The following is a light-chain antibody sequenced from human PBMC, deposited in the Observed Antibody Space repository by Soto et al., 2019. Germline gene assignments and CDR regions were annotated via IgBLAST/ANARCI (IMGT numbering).Light chain of an antibody. Sequence: DIQMTQSPSTLSASVGDRVTITCRASQNIVTYLNWYLQKPGQAPRLLIYATSSLQSGVPPRFSGSGSGTEFTFTISSLQPEDFATYYCQQSYNFPRTFGQGTRVDI. V-gene: IGKV1-39*01. CDR1: QNIVTY. CDR2: ATS. CDR3: QQSYNFPRT. J-gene: IGKJ1*01.